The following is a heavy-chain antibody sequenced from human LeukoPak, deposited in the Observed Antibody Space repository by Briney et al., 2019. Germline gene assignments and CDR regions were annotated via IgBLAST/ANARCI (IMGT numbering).Heavy chain of an antibody. CDR3: ARDLHGSGTWDWFDP. D-gene: IGHD3-10*01. CDR1: GGSISSYY. J-gene: IGHJ5*02. V-gene: IGHV4-4*07. CDR2: IYTSGNT. Sequence: PSETLSLTCTVSGGSISSYYRSWIRQPAGKGLEWIGRIYTSGNTNYNPSLKSRVTMSVDTSKNQFSLKLSSVTAADTAVYYCARDLHGSGTWDWFDPWGQGTLVTVSS.